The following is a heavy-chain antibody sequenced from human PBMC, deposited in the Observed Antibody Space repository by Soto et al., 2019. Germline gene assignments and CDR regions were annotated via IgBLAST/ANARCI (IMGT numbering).Heavy chain of an antibody. CDR1: GYTFTSYG. Sequence: ASVKVSCKASGYTFTSYGISWVRQAPGQGLEWMGWISAYNGNTNYAQKLQGRVTMTTDTSTSTAYMELRSLRSDDTAVYYCARDHTRRYSYGQGLDYWGQGTLVTVSS. J-gene: IGHJ4*02. D-gene: IGHD5-18*01. CDR3: ARDHTRRYSYGQGLDY. CDR2: ISAYNGNT. V-gene: IGHV1-18*04.